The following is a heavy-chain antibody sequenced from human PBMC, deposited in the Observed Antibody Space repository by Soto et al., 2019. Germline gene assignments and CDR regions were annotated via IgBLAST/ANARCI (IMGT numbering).Heavy chain of an antibody. D-gene: IGHD1-26*01. CDR3: AKGGSWDLDY. CDR2: IKEDGSET. CDR1: GFTFKNYW. J-gene: IGHJ4*02. Sequence: PGGFLRLSCAASGFTFKNYWMSWLRQAPGKGLEWAANIKEDGSETYYVDSVKGRFTISRDNAKNSLYLQMNSLRAEDTAVYYCAKGGSWDLDYWGQGALVTVSS. V-gene: IGHV3-7*01.